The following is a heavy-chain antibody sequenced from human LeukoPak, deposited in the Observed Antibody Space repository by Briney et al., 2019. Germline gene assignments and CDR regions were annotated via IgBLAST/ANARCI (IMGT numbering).Heavy chain of an antibody. V-gene: IGHV1-18*01. D-gene: IGHD3-22*01. Sequence: ASVKVSCKAYGYTFTSYGISWVRQAPGQGLEWMGWISAYNGNTNYAQKLQGRVTMTTDISTSTAYMELRSLRSDDTAVYYCARGSSYYDSSGYYYGDYWGQGTLVTVSS. CDR3: ARGSSYYDSSGYYYGDY. CDR2: ISAYNGNT. CDR1: GYTFTSYG. J-gene: IGHJ4*02.